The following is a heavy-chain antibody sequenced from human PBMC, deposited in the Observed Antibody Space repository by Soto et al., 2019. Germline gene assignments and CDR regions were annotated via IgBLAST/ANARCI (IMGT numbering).Heavy chain of an antibody. CDR2: IYYSGST. CDR1: GGSISSYY. J-gene: IGHJ5*02. D-gene: IGHD3-10*01. CDR3: ARLYGSGSYYRWFDP. Sequence: PSETLSLTCTVSGGSISSYYWSWIRQPPGKGLEWIGYIYYSGSTNYNPSLKSRVTISVDTSKNQFSLELSSVTAADTAVYYCARLYGSGSYYRWFDPWGQGTLVTVSS. V-gene: IGHV4-59*01.